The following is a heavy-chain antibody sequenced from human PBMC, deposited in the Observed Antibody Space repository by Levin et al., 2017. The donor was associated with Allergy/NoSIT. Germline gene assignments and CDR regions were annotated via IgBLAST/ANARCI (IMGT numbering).Heavy chain of an antibody. CDR3: ARRAKSDYGDYEYFFDY. CDR1: GYTFSNYY. Sequence: ASVKVSCKASGYTFSNYYIHWLRQAPGQGPEWMGIIKPNSGTPVYAQKFQGRVTMTRDTSTSSVYMELSGLRSEDTAVYYCARRAKSDYGDYEYFFDYWGQGPLVTVSS. V-gene: IGHV1-46*01. CDR2: IKPNSGTP. D-gene: IGHD4-17*01. J-gene: IGHJ4*02.